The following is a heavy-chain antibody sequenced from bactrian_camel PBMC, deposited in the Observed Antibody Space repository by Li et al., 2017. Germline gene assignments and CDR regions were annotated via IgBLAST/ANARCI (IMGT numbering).Heavy chain of an antibody. CDR1: GFTFRSYG. J-gene: IGHJ6*01. V-gene: IGHV3S40*01. CDR2: INSGGGTY. D-gene: IGHD5*01. CDR3: STDLGLGYPTRNLFGY. Sequence: DVQLVESGGGSVQAGGSLRLSCVVTGFTFRSYGMSWVRQAPGKGLKWVSGINSGGGTYWYADSVKGRFTISRDNAKNTLYLQMNSLKSEDTALYYCSTDLGLGYPTRNLFGYWGQGTQVTVS.